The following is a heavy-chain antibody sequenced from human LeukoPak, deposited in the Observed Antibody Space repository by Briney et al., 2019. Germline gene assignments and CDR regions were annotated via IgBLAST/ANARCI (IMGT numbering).Heavy chain of an antibody. Sequence: GGSLRLSCTASGFTFGDHAMSWVRQAPGKGLEWVGFIRSKAYRGTTEYAASVKGRFTILRDDSTSIAYLQMNSLETEDTAVYYCTRGPIHLWLYDGTDVWGQGTTVIVSS. D-gene: IGHD5-18*01. CDR3: TRGPIHLWLYDGTDV. CDR1: GFTFGDHA. CDR2: IRSKAYRGTT. V-gene: IGHV3-49*04. J-gene: IGHJ6*02.